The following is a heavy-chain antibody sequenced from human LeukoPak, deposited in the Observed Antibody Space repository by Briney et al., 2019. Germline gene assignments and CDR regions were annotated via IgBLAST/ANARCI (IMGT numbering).Heavy chain of an antibody. J-gene: IGHJ4*02. CDR3: ARSQYYDSSGYSDY. CDR1: GGSISSYY. V-gene: IGHV4-4*07. D-gene: IGHD3-22*01. Sequence: PSETLSLTCTVSGGSISSYYWSWIRQPAGKGLEWIGRIYTSGSTNYNPSLKSRVTMSVDTSKNQFSLKLSSVTAADTAVYYCARSQYYDSSGYSDYWGQGTLVTVSS. CDR2: IYTSGST.